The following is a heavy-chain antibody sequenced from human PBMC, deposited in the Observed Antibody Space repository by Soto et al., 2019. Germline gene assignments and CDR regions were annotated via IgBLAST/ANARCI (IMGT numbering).Heavy chain of an antibody. J-gene: IGHJ4*02. CDR1: GGSISSGDYY. Sequence: PSETLSLTCTVSGGSISSGDYYWSWIRQPPGKGLGWIGYIYYSGSTYYNPSLKSRVTIPVDTSKNQFSLKLSSVTAADTAVYYCASIVVVTAVLGYWGQGTLVTVSS. D-gene: IGHD2-21*02. CDR3: ASIVVVTAVLGY. V-gene: IGHV4-30-4*01. CDR2: IYYSGST.